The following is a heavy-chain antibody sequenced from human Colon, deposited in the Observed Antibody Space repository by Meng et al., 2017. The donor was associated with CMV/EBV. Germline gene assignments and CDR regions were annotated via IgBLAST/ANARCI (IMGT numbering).Heavy chain of an antibody. D-gene: IGHD4-23*01. Sequence: TASGGTFGGHVISWVRQAPGQRLEWMGGITPILQIANYAQKFQGRVTITADTSTSTTYMELSSLRSEDTAIYYCARGVGGNLPYFDYWGQGTLVTVST. CDR1: GGTFGGHV. CDR3: ARGVGGNLPYFDY. V-gene: IGHV1-69*10. CDR2: ITPILQIA. J-gene: IGHJ4*02.